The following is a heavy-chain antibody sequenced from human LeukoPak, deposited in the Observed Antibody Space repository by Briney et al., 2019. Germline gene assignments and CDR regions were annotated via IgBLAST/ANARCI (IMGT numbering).Heavy chain of an antibody. CDR3: ARDGSISGNYYYMDV. D-gene: IGHD6-6*01. Sequence: GGSLRLSCAASGFTVSSNYMSWVRQAPGKGLEWVSYVSSSSSARYYADSAKGRFTISRDNAKNSLSLQMNSLRAEDTAVYYCARDGSISGNYYYMDVWGKGTTVTVSS. J-gene: IGHJ6*03. CDR2: VSSSSSAR. V-gene: IGHV3-48*01. CDR1: GFTVSSNY.